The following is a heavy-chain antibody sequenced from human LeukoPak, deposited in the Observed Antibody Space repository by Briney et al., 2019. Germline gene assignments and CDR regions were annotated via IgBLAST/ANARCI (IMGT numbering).Heavy chain of an antibody. CDR1: GGTFSSYA. CDR3: ARPQSNWNDYDSYPMDV. V-gene: IGHV1-46*01. Sequence: GASVKVSCKASGGTFSSYAISWVRQAPGQGLEWMGIINPSDGHATYAQKFQGRVSMTRDTSTNTFYMEMCSLRSEDTAVYFCARPQSNWNDYDSYPMDVWGQGTTVTVSS. D-gene: IGHD1-1*01. CDR2: INPSDGHA. J-gene: IGHJ6*02.